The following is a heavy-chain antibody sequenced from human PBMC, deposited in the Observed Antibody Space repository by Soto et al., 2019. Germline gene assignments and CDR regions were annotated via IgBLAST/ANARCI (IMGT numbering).Heavy chain of an antibody. CDR1: GGSISSGGYY. V-gene: IGHV4-31*03. J-gene: IGHJ3*02. CDR2: IYYSGST. CDR3: ARGGAASRVLDAFDI. D-gene: IGHD2-15*01. Sequence: QVQLQESGPGLVKPSQTLSLTCTVSGGSISSGGYYWSWIRQHPGKGLEWIGYIYYSGSTYYNPSLKSRVTISVDTSKNQFSLELSSVTAADTAVYYCARGGAASRVLDAFDIWGQGTMVTVSS.